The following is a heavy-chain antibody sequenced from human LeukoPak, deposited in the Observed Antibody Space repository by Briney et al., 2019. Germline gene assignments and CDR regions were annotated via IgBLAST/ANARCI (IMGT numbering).Heavy chain of an antibody. D-gene: IGHD3-22*01. CDR1: GGSISSGTYS. Sequence: SQTLSLTCAVSGGSISSGTYSWSWIRQPPGKGLEWIGYIYYSGSTYYNPSLKSRVTISVDTSKNQFSLKLSSVTAADTAVYYCASWAPDDYYDSSGYYDWGQGTLVTVSS. V-gene: IGHV4-31*11. CDR3: ASWAPDDYYDSSGYYD. CDR2: IYYSGST. J-gene: IGHJ4*02.